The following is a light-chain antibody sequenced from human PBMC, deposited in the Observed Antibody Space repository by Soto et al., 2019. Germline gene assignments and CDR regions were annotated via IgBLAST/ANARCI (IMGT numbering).Light chain of an antibody. CDR3: TSYAGGNNFI. CDR1: TSDVGGYDS. J-gene: IGLJ2*01. Sequence: QSALTQPPSASGSPGQSVTISCTGTTSDVGGYDSVAWYQQHPHKAPRLIIYEVNKRPSGVPDRFSGSKSGNTASLTVSGLQADDEADYYCTSYAGGNNFIFGGGTKVTVL. CDR2: EVN. V-gene: IGLV2-8*01.